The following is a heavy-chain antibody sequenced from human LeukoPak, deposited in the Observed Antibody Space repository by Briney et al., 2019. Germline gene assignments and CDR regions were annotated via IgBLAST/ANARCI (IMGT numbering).Heavy chain of an antibody. J-gene: IGHJ3*02. Sequence: ASVKVSCKASGYSFTAYYMYWVRQAPGQGLEWMGWINPNSGGTTYAQKFQGRVTVTRDTSINTAYMELRRLRSDDTAVYYCASRSWDNDAFDIWGQGTMVTVSS. V-gene: IGHV1-2*02. D-gene: IGHD1-26*01. CDR3: ASRSWDNDAFDI. CDR1: GYSFTAYY. CDR2: INPNSGGT.